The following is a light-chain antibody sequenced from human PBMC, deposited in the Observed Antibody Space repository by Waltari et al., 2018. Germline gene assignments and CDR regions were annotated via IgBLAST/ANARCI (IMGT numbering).Light chain of an antibody. J-gene: IGLJ1*01. V-gene: IGLV1-40*01. Sequence: QSVLTQPPSVSGAPGQRVTISCTGSSSNIGAGYDVHWYQKVPGTAPKLLIYGNNNRPSGVPARFSGPTSATAASLAITGLQPDDEADYFCQSYDSGLRGFVFATGTTVTVL. CDR1: SSNIGAGYD. CDR3: QSYDSGLRGFV. CDR2: GNN.